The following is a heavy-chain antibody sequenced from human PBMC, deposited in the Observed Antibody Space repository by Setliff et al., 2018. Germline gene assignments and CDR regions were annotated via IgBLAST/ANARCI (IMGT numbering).Heavy chain of an antibody. CDR2: TYYIGAT. CDR1: GDSISSRTYY. J-gene: IGHJ6*03. Sequence: PSETLSLTCTVSGDSISSRTYYWSWIRQPPGKGLEWIGHTYYIGATNYNPSLKSRVTISLDASKNQFSLSLTSVTAADTAVYYCARVTGFFYVDAWGKGTTVTVSS. CDR3: ARVTGFFYVDA. V-gene: IGHV4-61*01.